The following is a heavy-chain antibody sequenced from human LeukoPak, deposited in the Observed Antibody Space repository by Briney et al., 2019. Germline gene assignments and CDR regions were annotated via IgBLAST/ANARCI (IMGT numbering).Heavy chain of an antibody. CDR1: GGSISSYY. CDR3: AKVGVDGDYDWFDP. J-gene: IGHJ5*02. V-gene: IGHV4-59*01. Sequence: SETLSLTCTVSGGSISSYYWSWIRQPPGKGLEWIGYIYYSGSTNYNPSLKSRVTISVDTSKNQFSLKLSSVTAADTAVYYCAKVGVDGDYDWFDPWGQGTLVTVSS. D-gene: IGHD4-17*01. CDR2: IYYSGST.